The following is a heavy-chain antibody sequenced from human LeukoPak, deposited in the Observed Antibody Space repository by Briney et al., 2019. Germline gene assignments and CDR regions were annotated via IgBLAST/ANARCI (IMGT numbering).Heavy chain of an antibody. CDR3: ARDHTAMVREKGYYYYYGMDV. CDR2: ISSSSSYI. V-gene: IGHV3-21*01. D-gene: IGHD5-18*01. J-gene: IGHJ6*02. CDR1: GFTFSSYS. Sequence: GGSLRLSCAASGFTFSSYSMNWVRQAPGKGLEWVSSISSSSSYIYYADSVKGRFTISRDNAKNSLYLQMNSLRAEDTAVYYCARDHTAMVREKGYYYYYGMDVWGQGTTVTVSS.